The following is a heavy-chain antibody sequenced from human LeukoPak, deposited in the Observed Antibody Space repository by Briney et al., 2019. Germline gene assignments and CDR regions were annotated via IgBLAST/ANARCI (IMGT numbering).Heavy chain of an antibody. CDR1: GVTFSSHG. CDR2: ITDSGSGT. V-gene: IGHV3-74*01. CDR3: ARLDILTGNYYYFNF. J-gene: IGHJ4*02. Sequence: GGSLRLSCAASGVTFSSHGMSWVRQAPGKGLELVSSITDSGSGTSYADSVKGRFTISRDNAKNTLYLQMNSLRAEDTAVYYCARLDILTGNYYYFNFWGQGTLVTVSS. D-gene: IGHD3-9*01.